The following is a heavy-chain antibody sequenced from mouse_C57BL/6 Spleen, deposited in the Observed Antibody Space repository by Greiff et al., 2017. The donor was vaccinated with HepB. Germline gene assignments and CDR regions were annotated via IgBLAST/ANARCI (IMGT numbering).Heavy chain of an antibody. Sequence: SGAELVRPGASVTLSCKASGYTFTDYEMHWVKQTPVHGLEWIGAIDPETGGTAYSQKFKGKAILTADKSYSTAYMELRSLTSEDSAVYYSTRSIITTVVATEDWYFDVWGTGTTVTVSS. V-gene: IGHV1-15*01. D-gene: IGHD1-1*01. CDR3: TRSIITTVVATEDWYFDV. CDR2: IDPETGGT. J-gene: IGHJ1*03. CDR1: GYTFTDYE.